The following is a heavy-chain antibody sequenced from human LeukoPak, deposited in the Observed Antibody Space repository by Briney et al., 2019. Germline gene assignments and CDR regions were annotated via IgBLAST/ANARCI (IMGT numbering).Heavy chain of an antibody. V-gene: IGHV3-66*01. J-gene: IGHJ4*02. Sequence: GGSLRLSCAASGFTVSSNYMSWVRQAPGKGLEWVSVIYSGGSTYYADSVKGRFTISRDNSKNTLYLQMNSLRAEDTAVYYCARSPIAAGIDYWGQGTLVTVSS. CDR1: GFTVSSNY. CDR2: IYSGGST. CDR3: ARSPIAAGIDY. D-gene: IGHD6-13*01.